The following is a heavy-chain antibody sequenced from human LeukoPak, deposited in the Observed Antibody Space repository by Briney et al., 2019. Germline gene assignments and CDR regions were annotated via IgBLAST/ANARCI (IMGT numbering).Heavy chain of an antibody. J-gene: IGHJ6*03. D-gene: IGHD1-1*01. V-gene: IGHV4-4*07. Sequence: KPSETLSLTCTVSGGSISSYYGSWIRQPAGKGLEWIGRIYTSGSTNYNPSLKSRVTMSVDTSKNQFSLKLSSVTAADTAVYYCARVGKSYHYYMDVWGKGTTVTVSS. CDR3: ARVGKSYHYYMDV. CDR1: GGSISSYY. CDR2: IYTSGST.